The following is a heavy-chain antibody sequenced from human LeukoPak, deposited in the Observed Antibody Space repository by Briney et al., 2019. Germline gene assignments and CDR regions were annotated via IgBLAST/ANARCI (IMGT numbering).Heavy chain of an antibody. J-gene: IGHJ4*02. CDR3: ARSGDSHVYYFDY. CDR2: INDSGSV. Sequence: SETLSLTCAVYSGSFSGYYWSWIRQPPGKGLEWIGEINDSGSVNCNPSLKSRITISIDTSKNQFSLKLSSVTAADTAVYYCARSGDSHVYYFDYWGQGTPVTVSS. D-gene: IGHD5-12*01. V-gene: IGHV4-34*01. CDR1: SGSFSGYY.